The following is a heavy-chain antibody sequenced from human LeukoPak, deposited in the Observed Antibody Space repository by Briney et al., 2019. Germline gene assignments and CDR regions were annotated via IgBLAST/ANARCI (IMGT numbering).Heavy chain of an antibody. D-gene: IGHD1-7*01. CDR2: ISSSSSYI. CDR1: GFTFSSYS. J-gene: IGHJ4*02. Sequence: PGGSLRLSCAASGFTFSSYSMNWVRQVPGKGLEWVSSISSSSSYIYYADSVKGRFTISRDNAKNSLYLQMNSLRAEDTAMYYCARDETLELLDYWGQGTLVTVSS. CDR3: ARDETLELLDY. V-gene: IGHV3-21*01.